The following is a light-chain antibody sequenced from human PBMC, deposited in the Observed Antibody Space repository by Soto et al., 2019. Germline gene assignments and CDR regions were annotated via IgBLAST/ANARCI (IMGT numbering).Light chain of an antibody. J-gene: IGKJ4*01. CDR2: DAS. Sequence: EIVLTQSPATLSLSPGERATLSCRASQSVSSYLAWYQQQPGQAPRLLIYDASSRATGIPARFSGSGSGTDFTLTITSLEPEDFAVYYCQQRSNWPSTFGGGTKVEI. V-gene: IGKV3-11*01. CDR1: QSVSSY. CDR3: QQRSNWPST.